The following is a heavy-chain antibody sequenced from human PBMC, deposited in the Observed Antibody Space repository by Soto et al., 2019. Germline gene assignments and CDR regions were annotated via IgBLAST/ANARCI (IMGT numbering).Heavy chain of an antibody. Sequence: SVKVSCKASGYTFIKYYMHRARQAPGQGLEWMGWINPNSGGTNLAQKFQGRVTMTRDTSIATAYMELTRLTSDDTAVYYCARGRGSSSNNFFDPWGQGTLLTVSS. CDR1: GYTFIKYY. CDR3: ARGRGSSSNNFFDP. J-gene: IGHJ5*02. D-gene: IGHD6-6*01. V-gene: IGHV1-2*02. CDR2: INPNSGGT.